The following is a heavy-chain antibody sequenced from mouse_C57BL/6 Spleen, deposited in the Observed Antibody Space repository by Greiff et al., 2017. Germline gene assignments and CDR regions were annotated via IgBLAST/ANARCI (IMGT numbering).Heavy chain of an antibody. CDR3: ARRTDLYALDY. CDR1: GFSLSTSGMG. CDR2: IYWDDDK. V-gene: IGHV8-12*01. J-gene: IGHJ4*01. Sequence: QVTLKLSGPGILQSSQTLRLTCPFSGFSLSTSGMGVSWIRQPSGKGLEWLAHIYWDDDKRSNPSLKSQPTISKDTSRNQVFLKLTSVDTADTATYYCARRTDLYALDYWGQGTSVTVSS.